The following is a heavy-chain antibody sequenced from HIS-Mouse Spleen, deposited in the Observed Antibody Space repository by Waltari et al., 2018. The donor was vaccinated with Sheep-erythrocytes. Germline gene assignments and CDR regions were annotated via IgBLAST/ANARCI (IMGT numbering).Heavy chain of an antibody. CDR3: ARDSTSDAFDI. V-gene: IGHV3-21*01. D-gene: IGHD6-6*01. CDR2: ISGSSSYI. CDR1: GFTFSSYS. Sequence: EVQLVESGGGLVKPGGSLRLSCAASGFTFSSYSMNWVRQAPGKGLEWVSSISGSSSYIYYADSVKGRFTISRDNAKNSLYLQMNSLRAEDTAVYYCARDSTSDAFDIWGQGTMVTVSS. J-gene: IGHJ3*02.